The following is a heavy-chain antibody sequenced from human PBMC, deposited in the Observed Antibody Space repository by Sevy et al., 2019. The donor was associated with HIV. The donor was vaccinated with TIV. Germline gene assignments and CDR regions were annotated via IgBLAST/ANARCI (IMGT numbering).Heavy chain of an antibody. CDR1: GGSITSLY. Sequence: SETLSLTCTVSGGSITSLYWGWIRQPPGKGLEWIANIYYSGNTNYNPSLKSRVTISLDTSKNQFSLRLRSVTAADTAIYYCAGENAWGSGYSWGQGTLVTVSS. CDR2: IYYSGNT. D-gene: IGHD6-25*01. J-gene: IGHJ4*02. CDR3: AGENAWGSGYS. V-gene: IGHV4-59*08.